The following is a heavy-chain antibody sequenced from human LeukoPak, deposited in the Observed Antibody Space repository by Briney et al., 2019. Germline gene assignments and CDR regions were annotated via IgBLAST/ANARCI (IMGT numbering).Heavy chain of an antibody. D-gene: IGHD3-10*01. V-gene: IGHV3-66*01. CDR2: IYSDGTT. J-gene: IGHJ5*02. Sequence: PGGSLRLSCAVSGFTVSRDYMSWVRQAPGKGLEWVSFIYSDGTTFYADSVKGRFTISRDNSKNTLYLQMNSLRAEDTAVYYCARAIHGATWGQGTLVTVSS. CDR1: GFTVSRDY. CDR3: ARAIHGAT.